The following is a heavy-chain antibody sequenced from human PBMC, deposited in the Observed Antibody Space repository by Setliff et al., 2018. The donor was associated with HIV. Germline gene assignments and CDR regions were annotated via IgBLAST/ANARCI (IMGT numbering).Heavy chain of an antibody. J-gene: IGHJ4*02. Sequence: PSETLSLTCTVSGGSINSFYWNWVRQPAGRGLEWIGRIFASGNTNYNPSLKSRVTMSVDTSKNQFSLNLNSVTAADTAVYYCARDRTGYGDSNDYWGQGTLVTAPQ. CDR1: GGSINSFY. CDR2: IFASGNT. D-gene: IGHD4-17*01. V-gene: IGHV4-4*07. CDR3: ARDRTGYGDSNDY.